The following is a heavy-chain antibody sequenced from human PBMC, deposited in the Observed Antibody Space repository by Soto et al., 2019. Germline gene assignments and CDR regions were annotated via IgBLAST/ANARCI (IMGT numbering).Heavy chain of an antibody. D-gene: IGHD4-17*01. Sequence: EVQLVQSGAEVKKPGATMKISCKASGYTFSDYFMHWIQQAPGKGLEWMGLVDPEGSGTIYSEKFQGRLTLSADTSTHTAYMKLSNLGSEDTAVYYCAFATSGNYGGFDFWGRGTLVTVSS. CDR3: AFATSGNYGGFDF. CDR1: GYTFSDYF. V-gene: IGHV1-69-2*01. CDR2: VDPEGSGT. J-gene: IGHJ3*01.